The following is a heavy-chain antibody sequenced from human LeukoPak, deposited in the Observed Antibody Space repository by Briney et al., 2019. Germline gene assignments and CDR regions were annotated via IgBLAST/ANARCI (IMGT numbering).Heavy chain of an antibody. V-gene: IGHV3-33*08. CDR1: GFTFSSYS. CDR2: IWYDGSNK. Sequence: GGSLRLSCAASGFTFSSYSMNWVRQAPGKGLEWVAVIWYDGSNKYYADSVKGRFTISRDNSKNTLYLQMNSLRAEDTAVYYCARMGHDILVPSGMDVWGQGTTVTVSS. J-gene: IGHJ6*02. D-gene: IGHD1-1*01. CDR3: ARMGHDILVPSGMDV.